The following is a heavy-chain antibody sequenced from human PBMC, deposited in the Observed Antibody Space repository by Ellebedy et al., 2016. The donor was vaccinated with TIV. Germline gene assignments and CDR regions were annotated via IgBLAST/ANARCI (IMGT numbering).Heavy chain of an antibody. J-gene: IGHJ4*02. V-gene: IGHV3-48*04. Sequence: GESLKISCVASGFTFSTYSMNWVRQAPGKGLEWVSYISGSASVTAYADSVKGRFTISRDNARTSLYLQMNSLRVDDTAMYYCARGPLGGTPRAFDSWGQGTLVTVSS. CDR1: GFTFSTYS. CDR3: ARGPLGGTPRAFDS. D-gene: IGHD1-26*01. CDR2: ISGSASVT.